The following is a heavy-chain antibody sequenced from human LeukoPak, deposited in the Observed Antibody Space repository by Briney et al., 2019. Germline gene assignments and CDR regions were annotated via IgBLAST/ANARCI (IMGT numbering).Heavy chain of an antibody. CDR2: INPSGGST. Sequence: MGIINPSGGSTSYAQKFQGRVTMTRDTSTSTVYMELSSLRSEDTAVYYCARGGRVLLSPDYWSQGTLVTVSS. J-gene: IGHJ4*02. D-gene: IGHD1-26*01. V-gene: IGHV1-46*01. CDR3: ARGGRVLLSPDY.